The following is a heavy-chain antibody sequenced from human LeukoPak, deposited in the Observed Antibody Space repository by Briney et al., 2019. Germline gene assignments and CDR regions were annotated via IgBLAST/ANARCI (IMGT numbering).Heavy chain of an antibody. V-gene: IGHV4-59*01. CDR3: ASFSFGGVGYFDY. D-gene: IGHD3-16*01. J-gene: IGHJ4*02. CDR2: IYYSGST. Sequence: SETLSLTCTVSGGSISSYYWSWIRQPPGKGLEWIGYIYYSGSTNYNPSLKGRVTISVDTSKNQFSLKLSSVTAADTAVYYCASFSFGGVGYFDYWGQGTLVTVSS. CDR1: GGSISSYY.